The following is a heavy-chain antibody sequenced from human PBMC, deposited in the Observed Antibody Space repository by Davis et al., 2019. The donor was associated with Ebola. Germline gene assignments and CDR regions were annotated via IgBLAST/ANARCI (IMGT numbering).Heavy chain of an antibody. J-gene: IGHJ6*01. Sequence: MPSETLSLTCAVYGGSFSGYYWSWIRQPPGKGLEWIGEINHSGSANYNPSLKSRVTISVDTSKNQFSLKLSSVTAADTAVYYCARVHQGPIGLPPGTLLQEHLWG. CDR1: GGSFSGYY. V-gene: IGHV4-34*01. CDR2: INHSGSA. CDR3: ARVHQGPIGLPPGTLLQEHL.